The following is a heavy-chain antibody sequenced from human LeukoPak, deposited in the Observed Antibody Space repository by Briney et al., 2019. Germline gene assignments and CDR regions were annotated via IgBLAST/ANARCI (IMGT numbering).Heavy chain of an antibody. CDR1: GYTFTSYG. Sequence: GASVKVSCKASGYTFTSYGISWVRQAPGQGLEWMGWISAYNGNTNYAQKLQGRVTMTTDTSTSTAYMELRSLRSDDTAVYYCARAPRTAVADIFDYWGQGTLVTVSS. CDR2: ISAYNGNT. V-gene: IGHV1-18*01. D-gene: IGHD6-19*01. J-gene: IGHJ4*02. CDR3: ARAPRTAVADIFDY.